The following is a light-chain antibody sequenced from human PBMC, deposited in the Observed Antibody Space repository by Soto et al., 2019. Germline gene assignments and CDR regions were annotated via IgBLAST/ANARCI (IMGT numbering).Light chain of an antibody. V-gene: IGLV2-23*02. Sequence: QSVLTQPASVSGSPGQSITISCTGTSSDVGSYNLVSWYQHHPGKAPKVLIYEVSKRPSGVSNRFSGSKSGNTASLTISGLQAEDEADYYCSSYVTGTTFFGTGTKVTVL. CDR1: SSDVGSYNL. CDR3: SSYVTGTTF. J-gene: IGLJ1*01. CDR2: EVS.